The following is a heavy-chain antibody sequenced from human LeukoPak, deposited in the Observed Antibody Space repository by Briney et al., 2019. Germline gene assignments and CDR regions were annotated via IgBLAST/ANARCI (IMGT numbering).Heavy chain of an antibody. J-gene: IGHJ4*02. CDR1: DGSFSSYS. CDR3: ARGLYDYVDYGRSIRFDY. CDR2: IYYSGST. V-gene: IGHV4-59*08. Sequence: PSETLSLTCTVSDGSFSSYSWNWIRQPPGRGLEWIGYIYYSGSTIYNPSLRSRVTISVDTSKNQFSLKLSSLTAADTAVYYCARGLYDYVDYGRSIRFDYWGQGTLVTVSS. D-gene: IGHD4-17*01.